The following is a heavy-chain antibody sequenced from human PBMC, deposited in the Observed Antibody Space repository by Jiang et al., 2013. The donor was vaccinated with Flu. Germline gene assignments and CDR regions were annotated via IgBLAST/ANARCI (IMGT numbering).Heavy chain of an antibody. V-gene: IGHV3-53*01. Sequence: RLSCAASGFNVSRNYMSWVRQAPGKGLEWVSVIYRAGDTHYADSVKGRFTISRDNSKNTLYLQMNSLRVEDTAVYYCVRDLSDYDFWSGYSQGAFDIWGQGTMVTVSS. D-gene: IGHD3-3*01. CDR2: IYRAGDT. CDR1: GFNVSRNY. CDR3: VRDLSDYDFWSGYSQGAFDI. J-gene: IGHJ3*02.